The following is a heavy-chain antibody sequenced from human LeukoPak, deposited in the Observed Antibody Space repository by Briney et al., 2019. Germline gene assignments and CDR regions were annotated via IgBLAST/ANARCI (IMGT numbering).Heavy chain of an antibody. V-gene: IGHV3-20*04. D-gene: IGHD1-26*01. J-gene: IGHJ4*02. CDR2: INWNGGST. CDR3: ASPGHSGSYSGFDY. CDR1: GFTFDDYG. Sequence: GGSLRLSCAASGFTFDDYGMSWVRQAPGKGLEWVSGINWNGGSTGYADSVKGRFTISRDNAKNSLYLQMNSLRAEDTALYYCASPGHSGSYSGFDYWAREPWSPSPQ.